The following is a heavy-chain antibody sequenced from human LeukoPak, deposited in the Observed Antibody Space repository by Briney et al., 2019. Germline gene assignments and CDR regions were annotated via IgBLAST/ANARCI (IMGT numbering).Heavy chain of an antibody. D-gene: IGHD5-24*01. CDR3: ARLSRMAATLDAFDI. J-gene: IGHJ3*02. V-gene: IGHV5-51*01. Sequence: GESLKISCKGFGYRFTTYWIGWVRQMPGKGLEWMGIIYPGDSDTRYSPSFQGQVTISADKSITTAYLQWTSLKASDTAMYYSARLSRMAATLDAFDIWGQGTMVTVSS. CDR1: GYRFTTYW. CDR2: IYPGDSDT.